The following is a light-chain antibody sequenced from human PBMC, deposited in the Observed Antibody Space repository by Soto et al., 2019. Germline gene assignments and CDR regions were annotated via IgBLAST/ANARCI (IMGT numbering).Light chain of an antibody. Sequence: DIQMTQSPSTLSGSVGDRVTITCRASQTISSWLAWYQQKPGKAPKLLIYAASSLHSGVPSRFSGSGSGTDFTLTISSLQPEDFATYSCQQTYRTPLTFGGGTKVDIK. V-gene: IGKV1-39*01. J-gene: IGKJ4*01. CDR3: QQTYRTPLT. CDR1: QTISSW. CDR2: AAS.